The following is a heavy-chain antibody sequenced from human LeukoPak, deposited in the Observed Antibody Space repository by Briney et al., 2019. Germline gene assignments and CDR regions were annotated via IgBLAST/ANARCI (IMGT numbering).Heavy chain of an antibody. V-gene: IGHV1-46*01. J-gene: IGHJ6*03. D-gene: IGHD6-19*01. CDR1: GYTFTGYY. Sequence: ASVKVSCKASGYTFTGYYMHWVRQAPGQGLEWMGIINPSGGSTSYAQKFQGRVTMTRDTSTSTVYMELSSLRSEDTAVYYCARERSIAVAGTLRREVYYMDVWGKGTTVTVSS. CDR3: ARERSIAVAGTLRREVYYMDV. CDR2: INPSGGST.